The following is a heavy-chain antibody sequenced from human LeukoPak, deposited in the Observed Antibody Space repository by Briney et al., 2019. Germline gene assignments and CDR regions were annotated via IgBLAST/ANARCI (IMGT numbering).Heavy chain of an antibody. CDR3: AKAQHTAMVRHGDY. CDR2: VSGSGGTT. J-gene: IGHJ4*02. CDR1: GFTVSNDD. D-gene: IGHD5-18*01. Sequence: PGGSLRRSCAAAGFTVSNDDMSCLRQAKEPLRASDSAVSGSGGTTYYADSVKGRFSSSRDNSKSTLYLQMNSLRAEDTAVYYCAKAQHTAMVRHGDYWGRGTLVTVSS. V-gene: IGHV3-23*01.